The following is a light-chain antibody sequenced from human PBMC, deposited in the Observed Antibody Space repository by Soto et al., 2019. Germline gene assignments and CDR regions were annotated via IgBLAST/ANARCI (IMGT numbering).Light chain of an antibody. V-gene: IGKV3-15*01. CDR3: QQYNYWPPIT. Sequence: EIVMTQSPATLSVSPGEKVTLSFRASQSVNSKVAWYQQKPGQAPRLLIYGASTRATGIPARFSGSGSGTEFTLTISSLQSEDFAVYYCQQYNYWPPITFGQGTRLEIK. J-gene: IGKJ5*01. CDR1: QSVNSK. CDR2: GAS.